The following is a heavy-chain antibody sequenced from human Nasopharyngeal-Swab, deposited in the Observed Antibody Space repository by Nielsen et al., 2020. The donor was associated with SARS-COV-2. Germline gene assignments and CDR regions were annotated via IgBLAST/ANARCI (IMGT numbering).Heavy chain of an antibody. V-gene: IGHV4-39*01. CDR3: ARAGVDTSTGSSGGCFDY. D-gene: IGHD3-9*01. CDR2: IYYSGST. J-gene: IGHJ4*02. CDR1: GRSISSSSSY. Sequence: SETLSFTCTVSGRSISSSSSYWGWIRQPPGKGLEWVGSIYYSGSTYYTPSLNSRVTISVDTSKSQFSLKLRSVTAADTAVYYCARAGVDTSTGSSGGCFDYWGQGALVTVSS.